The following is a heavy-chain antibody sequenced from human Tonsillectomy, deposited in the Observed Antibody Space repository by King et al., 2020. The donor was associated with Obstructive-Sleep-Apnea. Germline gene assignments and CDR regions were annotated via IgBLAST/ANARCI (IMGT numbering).Heavy chain of an antibody. V-gene: IGHV3-23*04. D-gene: IGHD6-19*01. Sequence: VQLVESGGGLVQPGGSLRLSCAASGFTFSNYAMSWVRQAPGKGLEWVSSVSGTAGTAYYADSVKGRFTNSRDNSKNTLYLQMNILKVEDTAVYYCAKADRSGWYTGGYWGQGTLVTVSS. CDR2: VSGTAGTA. CDR3: AKADRSGWYTGGY. J-gene: IGHJ4*02. CDR1: GFTFSNYA.